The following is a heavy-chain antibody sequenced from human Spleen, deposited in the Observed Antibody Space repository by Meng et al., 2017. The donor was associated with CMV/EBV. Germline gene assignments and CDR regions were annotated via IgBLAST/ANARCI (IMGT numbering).Heavy chain of an antibody. V-gene: IGHV3-23*01. D-gene: IGHD1-26*01. CDR3: AKAGDEWELLWFDP. Sequence: GGSLRLSCAASGLMFSSYAMSWVRQAPGKGLEWVSVIGGSGGSTYYADCVKGRFTISRDNSKNTLYLQMNSLRPEDTAEYYCAKAGDEWELLWFDPWGQGTPVTVSS. CDR1: GLMFSSYA. J-gene: IGHJ5*02. CDR2: IGGSGGST.